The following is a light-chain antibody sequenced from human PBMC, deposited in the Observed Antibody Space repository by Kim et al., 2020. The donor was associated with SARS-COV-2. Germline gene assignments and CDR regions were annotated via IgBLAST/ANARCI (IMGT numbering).Light chain of an antibody. CDR3: QQYYSVPLT. Sequence: DIVMTQSPDSLAVSLGERATINCKSSQSVSHSPNNENYLNWYQQKPGQPPKLLIYWASARESGVPDRFSGSGSGTEFTLTITNLQAEDVAVYYCQQYYSVPLTFGGGTKVDIK. CDR1: QSVSHSPNNENY. CDR2: WAS. V-gene: IGKV4-1*01. J-gene: IGKJ4*01.